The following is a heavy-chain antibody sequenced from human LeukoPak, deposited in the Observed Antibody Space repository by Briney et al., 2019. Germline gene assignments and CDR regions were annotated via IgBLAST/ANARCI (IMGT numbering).Heavy chain of an antibody. CDR3: ARDLAVAGTWVTPAYYFDY. D-gene: IGHD6-19*01. Sequence: GASVKVSCKASGYAFTNYYMHWVRQAPGQGLEWMGWINPNSGGTNYAQKFQGRVTMTRDTSISTAYMELSRLRSDDTAVYYCARDLAVAGTWVTPAYYFDYWGQGTLVTVSS. V-gene: IGHV1-2*02. CDR2: INPNSGGT. J-gene: IGHJ4*02. CDR1: GYAFTNYY.